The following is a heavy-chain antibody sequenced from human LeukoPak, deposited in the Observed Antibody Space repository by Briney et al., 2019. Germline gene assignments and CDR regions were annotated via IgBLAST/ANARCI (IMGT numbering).Heavy chain of an antibody. CDR2: ISYDGSNK. D-gene: IGHD3-9*01. CDR3: NRRLGRYYYGMDV. CDR1: GFTFSSYA. J-gene: IGHJ6*04. V-gene: IGHV3-30*04. Sequence: GRSLRLSCAASGFTFSSYAMHWVRQAPGKGLEWVAVISYDGSNKCYADSVKGRFTISRDNSKNTLYLQMNSLRAEDTAVYYCNRRLGRYYYGMDVWGKGTTVTVSS.